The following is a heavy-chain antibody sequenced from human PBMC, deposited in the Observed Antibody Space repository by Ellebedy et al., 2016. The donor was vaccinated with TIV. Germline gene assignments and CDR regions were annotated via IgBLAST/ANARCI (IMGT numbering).Heavy chain of an antibody. CDR2: IRSKANSYAT. Sequence: GGSLRLSXAASGFTFSGSAMHWVRQASGKGLEWVGRIRSKANSYATAYAASVKGRFTISRDDSKNTAYLQMNSLKTEDTAVYYCTRLGEGYSGYDRYGPGIGYWGQGTLVTVSS. J-gene: IGHJ4*02. V-gene: IGHV3-73*01. CDR1: GFTFSGSA. CDR3: TRLGEGYSGYDRYGPGIGY. D-gene: IGHD5-12*01.